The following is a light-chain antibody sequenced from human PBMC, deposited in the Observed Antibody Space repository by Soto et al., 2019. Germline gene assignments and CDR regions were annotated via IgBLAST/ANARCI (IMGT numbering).Light chain of an antibody. CDR2: GAS. J-gene: IGKJ1*01. V-gene: IGKV3-15*01. Sequence: EIVMTQSPATLSVSPGERATLSCRASQSVSSNLAWYQQKPGHAPRLLICGASTRATGIPARFSGSGSGTEFTLTISSLQSEDFAVYYCQQYNNWPRTFGQGTKVDIK. CDR1: QSVSSN. CDR3: QQYNNWPRT.